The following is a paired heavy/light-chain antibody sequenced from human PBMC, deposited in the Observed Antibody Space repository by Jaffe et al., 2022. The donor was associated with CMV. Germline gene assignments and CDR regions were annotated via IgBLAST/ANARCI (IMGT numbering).Light chain of an antibody. Sequence: QSVLTQPPSASGTPGQRVTLSCSGSSSNIGSNHVLWYQQLPGTAPKVLMYRSDQRPSGVPDRFSGSKSGTSASLAISGLRSEDEAEYYCASWDDSLRGRVFGGGTKLTVL. CDR2: RSD. V-gene: IGLV1-47*01. J-gene: IGLJ2*01. CDR3: ASWDDSLRGRV. CDR1: SSNIGSNH.
Heavy chain of an antibody. J-gene: IGHJ6*02. CDR3: VTAIDGVDV. V-gene: IGHV4-61*01. CDR2: LFYSGNS. CDR1: GASVSSGSHY. Sequence: QVQLQESGPGLVRPSETLSLTCTVSGASVSSGSHYWSWIRQSPGKGLEWIGYLFYSGNSNYNPSLKSRVTISLDTSKNQFSLMLSSVTAADTAIYYCVTAIDGVDVWGQGTTVAVSS.